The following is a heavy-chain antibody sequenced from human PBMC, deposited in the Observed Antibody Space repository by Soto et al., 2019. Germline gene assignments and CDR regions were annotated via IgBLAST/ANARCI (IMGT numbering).Heavy chain of an antibody. D-gene: IGHD6-19*01. J-gene: IGHJ6*02. V-gene: IGHV3-15*01. CDR1: GFTFSNAW. Sequence: EVQLVEAGGGLVKPGGSLRLSCAASGFTFSNAWMRWVRQAPGKGLEWGGRIKSKTDGGTTDYAAPVKGRFTISRDDSKNTLYLQMNSLKTEDTAVYYCRRDSSGWFHYYYYGMDVWGQGTTVTVSS. CDR2: IKSKTDGGTT. CDR3: RRDSSGWFHYYYYGMDV.